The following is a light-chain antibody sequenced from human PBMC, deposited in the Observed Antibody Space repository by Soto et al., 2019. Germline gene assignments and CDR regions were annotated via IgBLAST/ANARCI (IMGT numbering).Light chain of an antibody. CDR2: EAT. CDR1: SSDIGRYNL. CDR3: SSYAGTSTFVL. J-gene: IGLJ2*01. V-gene: IGLV2-23*01. Sequence: QSVLTQPASVSGSPGHSISTSCTGSSSDIGRYNLVSWYQHHLGKAPKLIIYEATKRPSGVSDRISGSKSGNTASLTISGLQAEDEADYYCSSYAGTSTFVLFGGGTKVTVL.